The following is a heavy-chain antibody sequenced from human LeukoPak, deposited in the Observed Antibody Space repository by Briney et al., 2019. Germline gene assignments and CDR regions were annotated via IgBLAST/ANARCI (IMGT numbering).Heavy chain of an antibody. Sequence: SETLSLTCTVSGGSISSYYWSWIRKPPGKGLGWIGYIYYSGSTKYNPSLKSRVSISVDTSKNQFSLKLSSVTAADTAVYYCARGAGAGYNLQPFDYWGQGTLVTVSS. CDR1: GGSISSYY. CDR2: IYYSGST. J-gene: IGHJ4*02. CDR3: ARGAGAGYNLQPFDY. V-gene: IGHV4-59*08. D-gene: IGHD5-24*01.